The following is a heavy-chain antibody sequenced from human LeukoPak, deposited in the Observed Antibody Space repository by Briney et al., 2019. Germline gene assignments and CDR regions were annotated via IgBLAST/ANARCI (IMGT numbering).Heavy chain of an antibody. J-gene: IGHJ4*02. D-gene: IGHD6-6*01. CDR1: GYTFTSYY. Sequence: GASVKVSCKASGYTFTSYYMHWARQAPGQGLEWMGIINPSGGSTSYAQKFQGRVTMTRDTSTSTVYMELSSLRSEDTAVYYCARDLAARQIDYWGQGTLVTVSS. CDR2: INPSGGST. V-gene: IGHV1-46*01. CDR3: ARDLAARQIDY.